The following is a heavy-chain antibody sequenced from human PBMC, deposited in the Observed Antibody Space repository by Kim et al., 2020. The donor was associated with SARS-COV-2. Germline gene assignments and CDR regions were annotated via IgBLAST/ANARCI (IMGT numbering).Heavy chain of an antibody. J-gene: IGHJ6*02. CDR2: ISYDGSNK. D-gene: IGHD2-15*01. V-gene: IGHV3-30*04. CDR3: ARGKVVAAYYGMDV. Sequence: GGSLRLSCAASGFTFSSYAMHWVRQAPGKGLEWVAVISYDGSNKYYADSVKGRFTISRDNSKNTLYLQMNSLRAEDTAVYYCARGKVVAAYYGMDVWGQGTTVTVSS. CDR1: GFTFSSYA.